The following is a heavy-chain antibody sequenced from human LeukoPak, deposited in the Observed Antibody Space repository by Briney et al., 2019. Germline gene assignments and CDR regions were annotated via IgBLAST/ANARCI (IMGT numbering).Heavy chain of an antibody. D-gene: IGHD1-26*01. CDR1: GFTFSDYY. CDR3: ARGGAHGMDV. CDR2: IRGDRNTI. J-gene: IGHJ6*02. V-gene: IGHV3-11*01. Sequence: TGGSLRLSCAASGFTFSDYYMTWIRQAPGKGLEWVAYIRGDRNTIDYADAVKGRFTISRDNAKKSLYLQMNSLRADDTALYYCARGGAHGMDVWGQGTTVTVS.